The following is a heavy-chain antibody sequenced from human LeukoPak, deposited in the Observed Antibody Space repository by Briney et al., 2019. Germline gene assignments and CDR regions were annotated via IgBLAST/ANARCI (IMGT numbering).Heavy chain of an antibody. CDR1: GFTFSRYA. Sequence: GGSLRLSCAASGFTFSRYAMSWVRQAPGKGLEWVSTFGNSAHYADSVKGRFTISRDNSKNTLYLQMNSLRAEDTAVYYCAKDATNYYDSSGYYYADAFDIWGQGTMVTVSS. J-gene: IGHJ3*02. V-gene: IGHV3-23*01. D-gene: IGHD3-22*01. CDR2: FGNSA. CDR3: AKDATNYYDSSGYYYADAFDI.